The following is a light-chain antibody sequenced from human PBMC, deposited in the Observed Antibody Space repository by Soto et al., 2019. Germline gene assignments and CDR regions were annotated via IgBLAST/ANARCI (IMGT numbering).Light chain of an antibody. CDR2: EGT. J-gene: IGLJ1*01. CDR3: SSYTVGSTLYV. V-gene: IGLV2-14*02. Sequence: QSALTQPASVSGSPGQSITISCTGTSGDVGTYNLVSWYQHHPGKDPKFLIFEGTKRPSGVSHRFSGSKSGNTASLTISGLQAEDEADYYCSSYTVGSTLYVFGTGTKLAVL. CDR1: SGDVGTYNL.